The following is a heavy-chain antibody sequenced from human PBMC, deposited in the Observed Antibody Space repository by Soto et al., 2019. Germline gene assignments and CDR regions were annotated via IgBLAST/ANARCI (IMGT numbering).Heavy chain of an antibody. V-gene: IGHV3-30*18. D-gene: IGHD3-10*01. CDR3: AKDPTLSLYYGSHFDY. J-gene: IGHJ4*02. CDR1: GFTFSSYG. CDR2: ISYDGSNK. Sequence: GGSLRLSCAASGFTFSSYGMHWVRQAPGKGLEWVAVISYDGSNKYYADSVKGRFTISRDNSKNTLYLQMNSLRAEDTAVYYCAKDPTLSLYYGSHFDYWGQGTLVTVSS.